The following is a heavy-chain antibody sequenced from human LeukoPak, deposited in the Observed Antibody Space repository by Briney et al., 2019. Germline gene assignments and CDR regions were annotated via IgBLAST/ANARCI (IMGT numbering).Heavy chain of an antibody. CDR3: AKWHSITTDY. CDR2: ISYDGSNK. J-gene: IGHJ4*02. Sequence: GGSLRLSCAASGFTFSSYAMHWVRQAPGKGLEWVAVISYDGSNKYYADSLKGRFTISRDNSKNTMYLEMHSLRAEDTAVYYCAKWHSITTDYWGQGTLVTVSS. CDR1: GFTFSSYA. D-gene: IGHD3-22*01. V-gene: IGHV3-30*04.